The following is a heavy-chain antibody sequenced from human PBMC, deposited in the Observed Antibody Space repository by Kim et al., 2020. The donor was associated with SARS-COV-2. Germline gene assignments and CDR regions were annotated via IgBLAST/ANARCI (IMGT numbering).Heavy chain of an antibody. CDR3: ARGGRLAAAGTVDF. D-gene: IGHD6-13*01. CDR1: GFTFSTYS. CDR2: ITSSSGTI. Sequence: GGSLRLSCAASGFTFSTYSLNWVRQAPGKGLEWLSFITSSSGTIYYADSVKGRFTVSRDNAKNTLYLQMSSLRAEDTAVYYCARGGRLAAAGTVDFWGHGTLVTVSS. V-gene: IGHV3-48*01. J-gene: IGHJ4*01.